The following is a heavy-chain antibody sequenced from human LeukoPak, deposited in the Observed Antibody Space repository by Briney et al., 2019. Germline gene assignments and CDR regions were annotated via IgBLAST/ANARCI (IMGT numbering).Heavy chain of an antibody. Sequence: PGGSLRLSCAASGFTVSSNYMSWVRQAPGKGLEWVSIIHSGGTTNYVDSVKGRFTISRDNSRNTLYLQMNSLRAEDTAVYYCARVPIAVAGLPDYWGQGTLVTVSS. CDR3: ARVPIAVAGLPDY. D-gene: IGHD6-19*01. J-gene: IGHJ4*02. V-gene: IGHV3-53*01. CDR2: IHSGGTT. CDR1: GFTVSSNY.